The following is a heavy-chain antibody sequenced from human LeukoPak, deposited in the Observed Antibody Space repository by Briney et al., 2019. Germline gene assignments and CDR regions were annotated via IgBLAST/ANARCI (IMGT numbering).Heavy chain of an antibody. J-gene: IGHJ5*02. D-gene: IGHD5-12*01. CDR2: IYYSGST. CDR3: ATHDVDIVATSHDSGVNWFDP. Sequence: PSETLSLTCTVSGGSISSSSYYWGWIRQPPGKGLEWFGSIYYSGSTYYNPSLKSRVTISVDTSKNQFSLKLSSVTAADTAVYYCATHDVDIVATSHDSGVNWFDPWGQGTLVTVSS. V-gene: IGHV4-39*07. CDR1: GGSISSSSYY.